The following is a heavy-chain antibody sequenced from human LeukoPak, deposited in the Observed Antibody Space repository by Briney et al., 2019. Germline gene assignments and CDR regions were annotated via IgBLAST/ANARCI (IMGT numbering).Heavy chain of an antibody. CDR2: IYYSGST. V-gene: IGHV4-59*01. J-gene: IGHJ4*02. Sequence: SETLSLTCTVSGGSISSYYWSWVRQPPGKGLEWVGYIYYSGSTNYNASLKSRVTISVDTSKNQFSLKLSSVPAADTAVYYCARSKDILTGYCFDYWGQGTLVTVSS. CDR3: ARSKDILTGYCFDY. CDR1: GGSISSYY. D-gene: IGHD3-9*01.